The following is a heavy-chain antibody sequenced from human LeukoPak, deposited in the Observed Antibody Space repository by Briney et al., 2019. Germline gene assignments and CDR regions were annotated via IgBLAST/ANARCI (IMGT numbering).Heavy chain of an antibody. Sequence: PSETLSLTCTVSGGSISSSSYYWGWIRQPPGKGLEWIGSIYYSGSTYYNPSLKSRITISVDTSKNQFSLKLSSVTAADRAVYYCARVTDYGGKDAFDIWGQGTMVTVSS. CDR1: GGSISSSSYY. J-gene: IGHJ3*02. D-gene: IGHD4-23*01. CDR2: IYYSGST. V-gene: IGHV4-39*07. CDR3: ARVTDYGGKDAFDI.